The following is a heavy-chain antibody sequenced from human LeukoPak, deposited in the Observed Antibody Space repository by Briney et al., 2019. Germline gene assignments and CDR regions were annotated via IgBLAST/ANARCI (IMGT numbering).Heavy chain of an antibody. CDR2: IYYSGST. CDR3: ARRREQWLGDFDY. J-gene: IGHJ4*02. CDR1: GGSISSYY. Sequence: PSETLSLTCTVSGGSISSYYWSWIRQPPGKGLEWIGYIYYSGSTNYNPSLKSRISISLDTSMSQFSLRLSSVTAADTAVYYCARRREQWLGDFDYWGQGTLVTVSS. V-gene: IGHV4-59*08. D-gene: IGHD6-19*01.